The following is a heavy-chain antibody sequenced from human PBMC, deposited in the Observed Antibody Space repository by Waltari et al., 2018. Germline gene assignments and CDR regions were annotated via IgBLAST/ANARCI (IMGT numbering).Heavy chain of an antibody. V-gene: IGHV1-2*02. Sequence: QVQLVQSGAEVKKPGASVKVSCKASGYAFTSYYMHWVRQAPGQGLEWMGGIHPNSGETYYAQKFQGRVTMTRDTSITTAFMDLSRLRSDDTAVYYCARSYQSGSYWDYWGQGTLVTVSS. CDR1: GYAFTSYY. CDR2: IHPNSGET. CDR3: ARSYQSGSYWDY. D-gene: IGHD1-26*01. J-gene: IGHJ4*02.